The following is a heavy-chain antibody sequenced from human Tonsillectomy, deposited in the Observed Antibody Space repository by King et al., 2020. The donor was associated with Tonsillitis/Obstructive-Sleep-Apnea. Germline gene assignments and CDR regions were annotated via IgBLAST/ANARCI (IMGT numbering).Heavy chain of an antibody. CDR1: GGSFSGYY. V-gene: IGHV4-34*01. CDR2: INHSGST. D-gene: IGHD3-10*01. CDR3: ARGQRSTMFRGVINNWFDP. Sequence: VQLQQWGAGLLKPSETLSLTCAVYGGSFSGYYWSWIRQPPGKGLEWIGEINHSGSTNYNPSLKSRVTISVDTSKNQFSLKLSSVTAADTAVYYCARGQRSTMFRGVINNWFDPWGQGTLVTVSS. J-gene: IGHJ5*02.